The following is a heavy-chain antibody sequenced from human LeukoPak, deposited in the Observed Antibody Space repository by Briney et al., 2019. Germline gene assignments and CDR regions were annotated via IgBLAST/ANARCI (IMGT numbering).Heavy chain of an antibody. CDR3: ASVDDLDAFAM. Sequence: PGRSLRLSCAASGFTFSSYAMHRVRQAPGKELEWVAAISDDGNNKHYADSVKGRFTIFRDNSKNTLYLHMNSLRNEDTAVYYCASVDDLDAFAMWGQGTMVTVSS. CDR1: GFTFSSYA. CDR2: ISDDGNNK. J-gene: IGHJ3*02. V-gene: IGHV3-30*04. D-gene: IGHD5-12*01.